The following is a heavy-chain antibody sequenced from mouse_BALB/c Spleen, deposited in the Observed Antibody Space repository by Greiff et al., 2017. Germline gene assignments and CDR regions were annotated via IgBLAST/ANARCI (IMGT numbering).Heavy chain of an antibody. J-gene: IGHJ4*01. CDR2: ISSGGRYT. V-gene: IGHV5-6*01. CDR3: ARKAMDY. CDR1: GFTFSSYG. Sequence: EVKLVESGGDLVKPGGSLKLSCAASGFTFSSYGMSWVRQTPDKRLEWVATISSGGRYTYYPDSVKGRFTISRDNAKNTLYLQMSSLKSEDTAMYYCARKAMDYWGQGTSVTVSS.